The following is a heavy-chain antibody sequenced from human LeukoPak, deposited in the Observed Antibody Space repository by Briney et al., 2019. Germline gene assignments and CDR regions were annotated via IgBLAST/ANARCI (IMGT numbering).Heavy chain of an antibody. D-gene: IGHD3-22*01. V-gene: IGHV1-69*06. CDR1: GGTFSSYA. Sequence: SVKVSCKASGGTFSSYAISWVRQAPGQGLERMGGIIPIFGTANYAQKFQGRVTITADKSTSTAYMELSSLRSEDTAVYYCARDGYYDRNDAFDIWGQGTMVTVSS. CDR2: IIPIFGTA. J-gene: IGHJ3*02. CDR3: ARDGYYDRNDAFDI.